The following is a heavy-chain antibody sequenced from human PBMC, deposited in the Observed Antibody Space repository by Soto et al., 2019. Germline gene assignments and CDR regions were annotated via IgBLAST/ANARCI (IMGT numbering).Heavy chain of an antibody. CDR2: IYYSGST. Sequence: SETLSLTCTVSGGSISSSSYYWGWIRQPPGKGLEWIGSIYYSGSTYYNPSLKSRVTISVDTSKNQFSLKLSSVTAADTAVYYCASDSSSSAFRYYYYYMDVWGKGTTVTVSS. D-gene: IGHD6-6*01. V-gene: IGHV4-39*01. J-gene: IGHJ6*03. CDR3: ASDSSSSAFRYYYYYMDV. CDR1: GGSISSSSYY.